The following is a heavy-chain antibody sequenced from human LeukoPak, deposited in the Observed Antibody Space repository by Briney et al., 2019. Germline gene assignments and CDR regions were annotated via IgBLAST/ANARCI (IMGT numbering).Heavy chain of an antibody. V-gene: IGHV4-59*08. CDR3: AKGGDSSGYYYPLFDY. D-gene: IGHD3-22*01. Sequence: SETLSLTCTVSGGSISSYYWSWIRQPPGKGLEWIGYIYYSGSTNYNPSLKSRVTISVDTSKNQFSLKLSSVTAADTAVYCCAKGGDSSGYYYPLFDYWGQGTLVTVPS. J-gene: IGHJ4*02. CDR2: IYYSGST. CDR1: GGSISSYY.